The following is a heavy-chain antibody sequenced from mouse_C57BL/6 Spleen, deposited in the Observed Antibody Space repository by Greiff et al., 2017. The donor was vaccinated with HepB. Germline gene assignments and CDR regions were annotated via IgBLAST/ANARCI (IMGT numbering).Heavy chain of an antibody. CDR1: GYSFTGYF. D-gene: IGHD1-1*01. CDR3: ARQDYYGSSY. J-gene: IGHJ2*01. V-gene: IGHV1-20*01. CDR2: INPYNGDT. Sequence: VHVKQSGPELVKPGDSVKISCKASGYSFTGYFMNWVMQSHGKSLEWIGRINPYNGDTFYNQKFKGKATLTVDKSSSTAHMELRSLTSEDSAVYYCARQDYYGSSYWGQGTTLTVSS.